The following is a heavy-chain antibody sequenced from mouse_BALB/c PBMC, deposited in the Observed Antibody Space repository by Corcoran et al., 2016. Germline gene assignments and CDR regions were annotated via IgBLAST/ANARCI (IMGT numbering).Heavy chain of an antibody. CDR1: GFNIKDTY. CDR2: IDPANGNT. J-gene: IGHJ2*01. CDR3: ARSREGNYVVY. V-gene: IGHV14-3*02. Sequence: EVQLQQSGAELVKPGASVKLSCTASGFNIKDTYIHWMKQRPEQGLEWIGRIDPANGNTKYDPKFQDKATMTADTSSNTAYLQLSSLTSEATAVYYCARSREGNYVVYWGQGTTLTVSS.